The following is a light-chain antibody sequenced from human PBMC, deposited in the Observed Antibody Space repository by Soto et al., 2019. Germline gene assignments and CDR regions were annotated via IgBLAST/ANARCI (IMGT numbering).Light chain of an antibody. CDR3: QQYGSPGT. CDR1: QGISNW. V-gene: IGKV1-5*01. J-gene: IGKJ1*01. CDR2: HAS. Sequence: DIQMTQSPSTLSSSIGDTFTVACRASQGISNWLSWYQQKPGKAPKLLIFHASSLESGVPSRFSGSGSGTDFTLTISRLEPEDFAVYYCQQYGSPGTFGQGTKVDIK.